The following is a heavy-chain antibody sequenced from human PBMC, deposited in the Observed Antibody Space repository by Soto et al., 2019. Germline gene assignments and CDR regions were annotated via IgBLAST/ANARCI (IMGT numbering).Heavy chain of an antibody. J-gene: IGHJ6*02. CDR3: GNTNYNPSHKSRVTISVDTSKNQVSLKVYSVTAADTALYYCASSGRDLGSSSPKGKNYYSYYGLDV. Sequence: PSETLALTCAVYGGSFSGYYWSWIRQPPGKGLEWIGEINHSGSTNYNPSLKSRVTISVDTSKNQLSLKLSSVTAADTAVYYCGNTNYNPSHKSRVTISVDTSKNQVSLKVYSVTAADTALYYCASSGRDLGSSSPKGKNYYSYYGLDVWGQGTTVTVSS. D-gene: IGHD3-10*01. CDR1: GGSFSGYY. V-gene: IGHV4-34*01. CDR2: INHSGST.